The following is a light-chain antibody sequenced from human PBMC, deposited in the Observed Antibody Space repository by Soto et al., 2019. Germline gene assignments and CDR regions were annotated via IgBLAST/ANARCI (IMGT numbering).Light chain of an antibody. Sequence: EIVLTQSPAILSLSPGEEATLSCTASQSVRNYLACYQQKPGQAPRLLIYDVSSRATDIPARFSGSGFGTDFTLTISSLEPEDFALYYCQHRANWPPTFGQGTRLEIK. CDR3: QHRANWPPT. J-gene: IGKJ5*01. V-gene: IGKV3-11*01. CDR2: DVS. CDR1: QSVRNY.